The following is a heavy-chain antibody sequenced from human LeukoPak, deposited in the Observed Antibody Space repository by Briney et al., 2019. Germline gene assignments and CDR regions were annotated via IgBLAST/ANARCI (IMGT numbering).Heavy chain of an antibody. V-gene: IGHV3-21*01. J-gene: IGHJ4*02. CDR2: ISKGSSYI. CDR3: TKDWGTTGPYDY. CDR1: GFTFSTFS. Sequence: PGGSLRLSCAASGFTFSTFSMNWVRQAPGKGLEWVSSISKGSSYIYYADSVKGRFTLSRDNAKSSPYLQMNSLRAEDTAIYYCTKDWGTTGPYDYWGQGTLVTVSS. D-gene: IGHD2-2*01.